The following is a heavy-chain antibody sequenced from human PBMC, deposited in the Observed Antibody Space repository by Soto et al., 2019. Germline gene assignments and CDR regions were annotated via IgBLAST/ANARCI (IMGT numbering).Heavy chain of an antibody. CDR3: ARSSGGNFGIIIEGSNWFDP. CDR2: INPHGGST. Sequence: ASVKVSCKAPGDTFTSYYLNWVRQAPGQGLEWMGVINPHGGSTKYAQKFQGRITMTRDTSRSTVYMELSSLGSDDTAIYYCARSSGGNFGIIIEGSNWFDPWGQGTLVTVSS. V-gene: IGHV1-46*01. D-gene: IGHD3-3*01. CDR1: GDTFTSYY. J-gene: IGHJ5*02.